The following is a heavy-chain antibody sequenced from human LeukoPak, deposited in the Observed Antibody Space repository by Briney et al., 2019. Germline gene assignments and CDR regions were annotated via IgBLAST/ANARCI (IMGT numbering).Heavy chain of an antibody. V-gene: IGHV1-69*05. CDR2: IIPIFGTA. J-gene: IGHJ3*02. CDR3: ARARRQGAAPDFDI. Sequence: SVKVSCKASGGTFSSYAISWVRQAPGQGLEWMGGIIPIFGTANYAQKFQGRVTITTDESTSTAYMELSSLRSEDTAVYYCARARRQGAAPDFDIWGQGTMVTVSS. CDR1: GGTFSSYA. D-gene: IGHD1-26*01.